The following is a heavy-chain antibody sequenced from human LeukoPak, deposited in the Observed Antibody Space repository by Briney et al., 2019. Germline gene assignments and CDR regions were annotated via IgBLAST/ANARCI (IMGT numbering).Heavy chain of an antibody. D-gene: IGHD6-13*01. J-gene: IGHJ4*02. CDR1: GGSISSHY. CDR2: IHGTGGT. CDR3: AKDGSSWPFFDS. V-gene: IGHV4-4*07. Sequence: SETLSLTCSVSGGSISSHYWSWIRQPAGKGLEWIGRIHGTGGTDYNPSLKSRVTMSVDTSKNQFSLKLTSVTAADTAVYYCAKDGSSWPFFDSWGQGTLVTVSS.